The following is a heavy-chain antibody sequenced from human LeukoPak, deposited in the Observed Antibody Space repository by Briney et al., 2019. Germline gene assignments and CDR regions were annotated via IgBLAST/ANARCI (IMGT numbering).Heavy chain of an antibody. J-gene: IGHJ6*02. CDR1: GGSFSGYY. D-gene: IGHD2-15*01. CDR3: ARAPLSPDCSGGSCYYYYYGMDV. Sequence: SETLSLTCAVYGGSFSGYYWSWIRQPPGKGLEWIGEINHSGSTNYNPSLKSRVTITVDTSKNQFSLKLSSVTAADTAVYYCARAPLSPDCSGGSCYYYYYGMDVWGQGTTVTVSS. V-gene: IGHV4-34*01. CDR2: INHSGST.